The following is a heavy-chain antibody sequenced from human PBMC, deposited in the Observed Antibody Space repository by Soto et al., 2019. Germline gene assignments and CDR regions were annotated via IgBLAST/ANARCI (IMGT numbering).Heavy chain of an antibody. CDR2: ISAYNGNT. Sequence: ASVKVSCKASGYTFTSYGISWVRQAPGQGLEWMGWISAYNGNTNYAQKLQGRVTMTTDTSTRTAYMELRSLRSDDTAVYYCARDSVAAAGTCMVGYYGMDVWRQGTTVTVSS. D-gene: IGHD6-13*01. V-gene: IGHV1-18*04. CDR1: GYTFTSYG. CDR3: ARDSVAAAGTCMVGYYGMDV. J-gene: IGHJ6*02.